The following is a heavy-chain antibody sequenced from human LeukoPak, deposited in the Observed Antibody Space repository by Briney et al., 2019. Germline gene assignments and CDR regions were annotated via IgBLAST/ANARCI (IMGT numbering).Heavy chain of an antibody. CDR2: IYYSGST. CDR3: ARVRIAVAGTGPSGWFDP. D-gene: IGHD6-19*01. Sequence: SETLSLTCTVSGGSISSYYWSWIRQPPGKGLEWIGYIYYSGSTNYNPSLKSRVTISVDTSKNQFSLKLSSVTAADTAVYYCARVRIAVAGTGPSGWFDPWGQGTLVTVSS. CDR1: GGSISSYY. V-gene: IGHV4-59*01. J-gene: IGHJ5*02.